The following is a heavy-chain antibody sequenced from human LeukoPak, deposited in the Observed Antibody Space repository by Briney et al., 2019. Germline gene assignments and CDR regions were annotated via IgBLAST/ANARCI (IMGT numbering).Heavy chain of an antibody. CDR2: ISYDGSDK. CDR1: GFTFSSYG. Sequence: PGRSLRLSCAASGFTFSSYGMHWVRQAPGKGLEWVAVISYDGSDKYYADSVKSRFTISRDNSKNTLYLQMNSLRTEDSAVYYCAKGAVYCTGTGCYFFDYWGQGTLVTVSS. CDR3: AKGAVYCTGTGCYFFDY. D-gene: IGHD2-15*01. J-gene: IGHJ4*02. V-gene: IGHV3-30*18.